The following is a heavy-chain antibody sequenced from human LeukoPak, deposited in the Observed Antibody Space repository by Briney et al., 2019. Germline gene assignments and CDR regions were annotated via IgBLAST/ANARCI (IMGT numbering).Heavy chain of an antibody. Sequence: GGSLRLSCAASGFTFSGYRMYWVRQGPGKGLVWVSRIDSDGSGTSYADSVKGRFIISRDNAKNTLYLQMNSLSAEDTAVYYCARDLGGRYYDSWGQGTLVTVSS. CDR2: IDSDGSGT. J-gene: IGHJ4*02. V-gene: IGHV3-74*01. CDR1: GFTFSGYR. CDR3: ARDLGGRYYDS. D-gene: IGHD3-22*01.